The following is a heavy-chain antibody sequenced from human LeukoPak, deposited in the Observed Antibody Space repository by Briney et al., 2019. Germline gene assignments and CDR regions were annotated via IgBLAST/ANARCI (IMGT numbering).Heavy chain of an antibody. J-gene: IGHJ4*02. CDR1: GYTFTSYG. CDR3: ARGLPNRGGFDY. Sequence: ASVKVSCKASGYTFTSYGINWVRQAPGQGLEWMGIINPSGGSTSYAQKFQGRVTMTRDTSTSTVYMELSSLRSEDTAVYYCARGLPNRGGFDYWGQGTLVTVSS. CDR2: INPSGGST. V-gene: IGHV1-46*01. D-gene: IGHD3-16*01.